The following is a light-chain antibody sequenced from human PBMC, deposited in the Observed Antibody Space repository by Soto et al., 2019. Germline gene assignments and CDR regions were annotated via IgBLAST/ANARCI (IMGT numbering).Light chain of an antibody. V-gene: IGKV1-8*01. CDR1: QGISSF. CDR2: GAS. Sequence: AIRMTQSPSSVSASTGDRVTITCRASQGISSFLAWYQQKPGKAPKVLIYGASTLQSGVPSRFSGSGSETDFTLTISCLQSEEFATYYCQQYYSYPLTFGGGTKVEI. J-gene: IGKJ4*01. CDR3: QQYYSYPLT.